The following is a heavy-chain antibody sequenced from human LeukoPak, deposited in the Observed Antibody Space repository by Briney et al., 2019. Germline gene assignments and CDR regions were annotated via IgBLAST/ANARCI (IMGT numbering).Heavy chain of an antibody. CDR2: IYSGGST. CDR1: GFTVSSYY. J-gene: IGHJ4*02. V-gene: IGHV3-53*01. Sequence: RPGGSLRLSCAASGFTVSSYYMSWVRQAPGKGLEWVSLIYSGGSTYYADSVKGRFTLSRDNSKNTLYFQMNSLRADDTAVYYCARGRGTYYFDYCGQGPLVTVSS. D-gene: IGHD3-10*01. CDR3: ARGRGTYYFDY.